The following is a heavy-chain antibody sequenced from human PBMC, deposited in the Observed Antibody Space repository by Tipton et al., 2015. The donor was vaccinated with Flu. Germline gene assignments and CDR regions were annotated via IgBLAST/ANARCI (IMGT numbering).Heavy chain of an antibody. V-gene: IGHV4-39*07. J-gene: IGHJ5*02. CDR2: IYNTGLT. CDR3: ARGNWNSNYDNWFDP. Sequence: TLSLTCTVSGASGNIENSYWVWIRKSLGRGLEWIGTIYNTGLTNYNPSLKSRVTVSLDMSKNQFSLNVSLVTAADTATYFCARGNWNSNYDNWFDPWGQGTPVTVSS. CDR1: GASGNIENSY. D-gene: IGHD1-1*01.